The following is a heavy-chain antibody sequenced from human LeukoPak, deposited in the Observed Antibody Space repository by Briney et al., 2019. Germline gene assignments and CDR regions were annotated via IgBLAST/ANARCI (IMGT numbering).Heavy chain of an antibody. D-gene: IGHD3-22*01. Sequence: ASVKVSCKASGYTFTPYYMHWVRQAPGQGLEWMGRINPNSGGTNYAQKFQGRVTMTRDTSISTAYMEWSRLRSDDTAVYYCARDYDSSGYGYWGQGTLVTVSS. V-gene: IGHV1-2*06. CDR1: GYTFTPYY. CDR3: ARDYDSSGYGY. CDR2: INPNSGGT. J-gene: IGHJ4*02.